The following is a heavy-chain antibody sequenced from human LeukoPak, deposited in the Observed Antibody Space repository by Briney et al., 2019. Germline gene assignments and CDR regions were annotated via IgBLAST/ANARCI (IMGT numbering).Heavy chain of an antibody. Sequence: GGSLRLSCAASGFTFSSYAMSWVRQAPGKGLEWVSAISGSGGSTYYADSVKGRFTISRDNSKNTLYLQMNSLRAEDTAVYYCARGYYDILTGYYTGYFDYWGQGTLVTVSS. J-gene: IGHJ4*02. CDR1: GFTFSSYA. CDR3: ARGYYDILTGYYTGYFDY. V-gene: IGHV3-23*01. D-gene: IGHD3-9*01. CDR2: ISGSGGST.